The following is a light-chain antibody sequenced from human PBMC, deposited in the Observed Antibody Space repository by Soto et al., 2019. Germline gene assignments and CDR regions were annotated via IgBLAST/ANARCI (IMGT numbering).Light chain of an antibody. CDR2: GAS. V-gene: IGKV3-20*01. Sequence: EIVLTQSPGTLFSTTRETATLSCRASQSVSSNYLAWYQQKPGQAPRLLIYGASSRAAGIPDRFSGSGSGTDFTLTISRLEPEDFAVFFCHQYGNSPLTFGGGTKVDIK. J-gene: IGKJ4*01. CDR3: HQYGNSPLT. CDR1: QSVSSNY.